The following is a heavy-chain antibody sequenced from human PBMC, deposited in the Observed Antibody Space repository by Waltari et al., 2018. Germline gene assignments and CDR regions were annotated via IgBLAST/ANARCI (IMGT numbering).Heavy chain of an antibody. J-gene: IGHJ5*02. CDR2: IRYDGSNK. V-gene: IGHV3-30*02. CDR3: AKGPITIFGVVTPNWFDP. CDR1: GFTFSSYG. Sequence: QVQLVESGGGVVQPGGSLRLSCAASGFTFSSYGMHWVRQAPGKGLEWVAFIRYDGSNKYYADSVKGRFTISRDNSKNTLYLQMNSLRAEDTAVYYCAKGPITIFGVVTPNWFDPWGQGTLVTVSS. D-gene: IGHD3-3*01.